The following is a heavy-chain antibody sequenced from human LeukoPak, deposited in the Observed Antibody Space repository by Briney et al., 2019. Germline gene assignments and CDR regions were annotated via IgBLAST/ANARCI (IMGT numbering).Heavy chain of an antibody. D-gene: IGHD4-23*01. CDR3: ARDGSDYGGTANAFDI. J-gene: IGHJ3*02. CDR1: GGSFSDYY. V-gene: IGHV4-34*01. Sequence: SETLSLTCAVYGGSFSDYYWSWIRQSPGKGLEWIGEINHSGSSKYNPSIKSRVTISIDTSKNQFSLKLSSVTAADTAVYYCARDGSDYGGTANAFDIWGQGTMVTVSS. CDR2: INHSGSS.